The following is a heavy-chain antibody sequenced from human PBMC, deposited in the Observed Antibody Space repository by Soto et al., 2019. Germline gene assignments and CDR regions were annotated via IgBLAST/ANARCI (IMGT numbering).Heavy chain of an antibody. CDR2: ISAYNGNT. V-gene: IGHV1-18*01. D-gene: IGHD2-2*01. Sequence: GAAVKVSCKASGYTFTSYGISWVRQAPGQGLEWMGWISAYNGNTNYAQKLQGRVTMTTDTSTSTAYMELRSLRSDDTAVYYCARGDCSSTSCPRYYDWFDPWGQGTLVTVS. CDR1: GYTFTSYG. CDR3: ARGDCSSTSCPRYYDWFDP. J-gene: IGHJ5*02.